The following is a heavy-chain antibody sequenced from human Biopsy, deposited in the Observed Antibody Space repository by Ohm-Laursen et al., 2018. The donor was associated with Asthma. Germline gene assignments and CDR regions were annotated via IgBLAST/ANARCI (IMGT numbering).Heavy chain of an antibody. CDR2: INPNSGAT. CDR3: ARGQKSAGDRWFDP. V-gene: IGHV1-2*06. D-gene: IGHD6-13*01. J-gene: IGHJ5*02. Sequence: ASVKVSCKASGYTFTSYGISWVRQAPGQGLEWMGRINPNSGATNYAQKFQGRVTMTRDTSISTAYMEVSRLRSDDTAVYYCARGQKSAGDRWFDPWGQGTLVTVSP. CDR1: GYTFTSYG.